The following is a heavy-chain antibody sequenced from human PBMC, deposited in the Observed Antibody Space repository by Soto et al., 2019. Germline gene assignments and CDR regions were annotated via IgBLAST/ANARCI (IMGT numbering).Heavy chain of an antibody. V-gene: IGHV3-33*01. CDR1: GFPFSNYC. J-gene: IGHJ5*02. CDR2: IWYDGSIK. CDR3: ARDRDNYGDNWFDP. Sequence: RPSSAASGFPFSNYCMHWVRPALGKGPEWVAVIWYDGSIKFYEDSVKGRFTISRDNSKTTVYLELNSLRAEDTFIYYCARDRDNYGDNWFDPWGQGTLVTVSS. D-gene: IGHD5-18*01.